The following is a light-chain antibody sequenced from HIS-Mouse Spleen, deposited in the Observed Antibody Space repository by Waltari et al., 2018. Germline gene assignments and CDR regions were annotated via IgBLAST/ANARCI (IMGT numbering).Light chain of an antibody. CDR2: DVS. V-gene: IGLV2-11*01. J-gene: IGLJ1*01. Sequence: QSALTQPRSVSGSPGQSVTISCTGTSSDVGGYNYVSWYQQPPGKAPKLMIYDVSNRPSGVPDRFSGSKSGNTASLTISGLQAEDEADYYCCSYAGSYTRYVFGTGTKVTVL. CDR3: CSYAGSYTRYV. CDR1: SSDVGGYNY.